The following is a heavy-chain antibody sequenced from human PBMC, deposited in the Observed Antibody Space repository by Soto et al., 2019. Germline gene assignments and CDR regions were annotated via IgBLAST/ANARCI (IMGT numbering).Heavy chain of an antibody. J-gene: IGHJ5*02. D-gene: IGHD3-3*01. CDR1: GGSISSYY. V-gene: IGHV4-34*01. CDR3: ASRGVYYDFWSGYYNPAYWFDP. Sequence: KPSETPSLTCTVSGGSISSYYWSWIRQPPGKGLEWIGEINHSGSTNYNPSLKSRVTISVDTSKNQFSLKLSSVTAADTAVYYCASRGVYYDFWSGYYNPAYWFDPWGQGTLVTVSS. CDR2: INHSGST.